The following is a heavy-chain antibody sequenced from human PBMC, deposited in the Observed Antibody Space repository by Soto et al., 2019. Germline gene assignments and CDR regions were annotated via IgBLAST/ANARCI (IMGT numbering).Heavy chain of an antibody. CDR1: GCTFSSYD. Sequence: EVQLAESGGGMVQPGGTLRLSCVASGCTFSSYDMHWVRQAQGKGVEYVSSISSNGGTTYYGNSVKGRITISRDNSKNTLYLQMGSLRAEDMAVYYCVRRVSGNYDYWGQGTLVTVSS. D-gene: IGHD1-7*01. CDR2: ISSNGGTT. V-gene: IGHV3-64*01. J-gene: IGHJ4*02. CDR3: VRRVSGNYDY.